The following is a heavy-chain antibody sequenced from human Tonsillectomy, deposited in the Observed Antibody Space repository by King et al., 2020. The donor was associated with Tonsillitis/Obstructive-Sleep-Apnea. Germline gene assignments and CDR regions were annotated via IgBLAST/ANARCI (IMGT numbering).Heavy chain of an antibody. V-gene: IGHV3-53*01. D-gene: IGHD3-3*01. Sequence: VQLVESGGGLIQPGGSLRLSCAASGLTVSTNYMSWVRQAPGKGLEWVSIIYNGFNTYYADSVKGRFTISRDSSKNTLYLQMNSLRAEDTAVYYCAEVRGILESYFDYWGQGTLVTVSS. CDR1: GLTVSTNY. CDR3: AEVRGILESYFDY. CDR2: IYNGFNT. J-gene: IGHJ4*02.